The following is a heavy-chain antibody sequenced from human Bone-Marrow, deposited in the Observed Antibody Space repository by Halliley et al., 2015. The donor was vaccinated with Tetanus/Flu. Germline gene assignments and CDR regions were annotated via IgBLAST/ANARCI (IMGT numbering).Heavy chain of an antibody. J-gene: IGHJ4*02. V-gene: IGHV4-59*01. Sequence: KGLEYIGYTYNNGYTRYHPSFRSRATISADTSRNQFSLKLHSVTTADTAFYYCARAVNDYPPSSWGQGTLVSVSS. D-gene: IGHD3-16*01. CDR2: TYNNGYT. CDR3: ARAVNDYPPSS.